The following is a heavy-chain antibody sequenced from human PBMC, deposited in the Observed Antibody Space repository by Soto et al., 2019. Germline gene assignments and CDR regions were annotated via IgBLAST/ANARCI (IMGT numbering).Heavy chain of an antibody. D-gene: IGHD3-10*01. Sequence: ASVKVSCKASGYTFTGYFMHWVRQAPGQGLEWMGWINPYSSGADYAQSFQGRVTMTRDTSISTVYMELSRLRFDDTAVYYCARVIRGAYYNSPLDTWGQGTVVTSPQ. J-gene: IGHJ5*02. V-gene: IGHV1-2*02. CDR2: INPYSSGA. CDR1: GYTFTGYF. CDR3: ARVIRGAYYNSPLDT.